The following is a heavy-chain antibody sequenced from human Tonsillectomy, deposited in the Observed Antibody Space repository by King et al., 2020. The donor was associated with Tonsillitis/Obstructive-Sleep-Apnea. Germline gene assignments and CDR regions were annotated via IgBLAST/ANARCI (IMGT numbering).Heavy chain of an antibody. J-gene: IGHJ4*02. V-gene: IGHV3-7*03. CDR3: VRPPFWRGPYGS. CDR2: IKHDGSEE. Sequence: VQLVESGGGLVQPGGSLRLSCAGSGFTFSSSWMTWVRQAPGKGLEWVANIKHDGSEEYYADSVKGRFTISRDNSKNSLYLQMNSLRVEDTAVYYCVRPPFWRGPYGSWGQGTLVTVSS. CDR1: GFTFSSSW. D-gene: IGHD3-3*01.